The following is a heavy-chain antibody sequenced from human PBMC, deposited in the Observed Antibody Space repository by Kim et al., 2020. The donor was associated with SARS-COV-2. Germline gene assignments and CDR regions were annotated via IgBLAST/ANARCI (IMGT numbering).Heavy chain of an antibody. CDR2: INTNTGNP. CDR3: ARDPNYGDYGGFDY. D-gene: IGHD4-17*01. V-gene: IGHV7-4-1*02. Sequence: ASVKVSCKASGYTFTTFAMNWVRQAPGQGLEWMGCINTNTGNPTYAQGFTGRFVFSLDTSVSTAYLQISSLKAEDTAVYYCARDPNYGDYGGFDYWGQGTLVTVSS. J-gene: IGHJ4*02. CDR1: GYTFTTFA.